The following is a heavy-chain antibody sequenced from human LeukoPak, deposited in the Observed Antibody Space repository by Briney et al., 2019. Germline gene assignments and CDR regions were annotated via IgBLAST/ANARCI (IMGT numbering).Heavy chain of an antibody. J-gene: IGHJ4*02. V-gene: IGHV5-51*01. Sequence: GESLKISCKGSGYSSTSYWIGWVRQMPGKGLEWMGIIYPGDSDTRYSPSFQGQVTISADKSISTASLQWSSLKASDTAIYHCARRGSGWSFDYWGQGTLVTVSS. D-gene: IGHD6-19*01. CDR3: ARRGSGWSFDY. CDR1: GYSSTSYW. CDR2: IYPGDSDT.